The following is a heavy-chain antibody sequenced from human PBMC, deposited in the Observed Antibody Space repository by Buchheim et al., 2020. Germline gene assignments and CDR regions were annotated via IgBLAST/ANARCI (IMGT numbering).Heavy chain of an antibody. J-gene: IGHJ4*02. CDR3: AKAYCGGDCYSDTVGYFDY. CDR1: GFTFSSYG. V-gene: IGHV3-30*18. Sequence: QVQLVESGGGVVQPGRSLRLSCAASGFTFSSYGMHWVRQAPGKGLEWVAVISYDGSNKYYADSVKGRFTISRDNSKNTLYLQMNSLRAEDTAVYYCAKAYCGGDCYSDTVGYFDYWGQGTL. CDR2: ISYDGSNK. D-gene: IGHD2-21*02.